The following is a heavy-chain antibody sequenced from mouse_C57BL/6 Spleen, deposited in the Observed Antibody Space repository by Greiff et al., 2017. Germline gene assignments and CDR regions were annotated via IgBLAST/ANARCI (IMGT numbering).Heavy chain of an antibody. D-gene: IGHD1-1*01. CDR1: GYTFTDYY. V-gene: IGHV1-19*01. Sequence: VQLQQSGPVLVKPGASVKMSCKASGYTFTDYYMNWVQQSHGKSLEWIGVINPYNGGTSYNQKFKGKATLTVDKSSSTAYMELNSLTSEDSAVYYCARRGYGSSYGYFDGWGTGTTVTVAS. CDR2: INPYNGGT. CDR3: ARRGYGSSYGYFDG. J-gene: IGHJ1*03.